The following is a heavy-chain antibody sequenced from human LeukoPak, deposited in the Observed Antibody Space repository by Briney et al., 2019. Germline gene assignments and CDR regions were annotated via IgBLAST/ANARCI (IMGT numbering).Heavy chain of an antibody. J-gene: IGHJ6*02. Sequence: QAGGSLRLSCAASGFTFRSYAMHWVRQAPGKGLEWVSAISGSGGSTYYADSVKGRFTISRDNSKNTLYLQMNSLRAEDTAVYHCAKDGGFGEFNYYYYGMDVWGQGTTVTVSS. D-gene: IGHD3-10*01. CDR2: ISGSGGST. V-gene: IGHV3-23*01. CDR1: GFTFRSYA. CDR3: AKDGGFGEFNYYYYGMDV.